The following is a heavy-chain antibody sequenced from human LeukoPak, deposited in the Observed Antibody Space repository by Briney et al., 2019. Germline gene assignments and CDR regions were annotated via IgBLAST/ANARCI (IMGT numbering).Heavy chain of an antibody. CDR1: GYTFTGYY. Sequence: ASVKVSCKASGYTFTGYYMHWVRQAPGQGLEWMGWINPNSGGTNYAQKFQGRVTMTRDTSISTAYMELSRLRSDDTAVYYCARAQIAVAGRHDYWGQGTLVTVSS. J-gene: IGHJ4*02. V-gene: IGHV1-2*02. CDR2: INPNSGGT. D-gene: IGHD6-19*01. CDR3: ARAQIAVAGRHDY.